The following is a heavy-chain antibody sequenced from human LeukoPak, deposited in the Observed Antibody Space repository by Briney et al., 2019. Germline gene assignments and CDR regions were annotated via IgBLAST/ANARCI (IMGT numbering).Heavy chain of an antibody. CDR3: ARDDRGTSRLDAFDI. Sequence: SQTLSLTCAVSGGSITSRGYYWTWIRQPPGKGLEWVGYMFHSGSTFYNPSLKSRVTISVDESKNQISLNLRSVTAADTAVYYCARDDRGTSRLDAFDIWGQGTVVTVSS. CDR2: MFHSGST. D-gene: IGHD1-1*01. J-gene: IGHJ3*02. V-gene: IGHV4-30-2*01. CDR1: GGSITSRGYY.